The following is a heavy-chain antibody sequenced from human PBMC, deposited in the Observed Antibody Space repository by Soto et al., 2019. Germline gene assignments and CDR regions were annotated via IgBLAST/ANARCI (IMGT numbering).Heavy chain of an antibody. V-gene: IGHV3-23*01. CDR1: GFTLSDYA. J-gene: IGHJ4*02. CDR2: VIGSGGST. D-gene: IGHD6-19*01. Sequence: PGVSLRLSCAASGFTLSDYAMSAVRQAPGKGLERVSVVIGSGGSTYYADSVKGRFTISRDNSKNTLYLQMSSLRAEDTAVYYCAKDRVESRLDGTKPFDYWGQGT. CDR3: AKDRVESRLDGTKPFDY.